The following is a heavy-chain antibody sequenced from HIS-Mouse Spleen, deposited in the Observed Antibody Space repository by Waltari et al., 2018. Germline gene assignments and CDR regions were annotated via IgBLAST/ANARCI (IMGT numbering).Heavy chain of an antibody. Sequence: QVQLQESGPGLVKPSETLSRTCTVSGYSISSGYYWGWIRQPPGKGLEWIGSIYHSGSTYYNPSLKSRVTISVDTSKNQFSLKLSSVTAADTAVYYCARDRNYYDSSGYYYYYYY. V-gene: IGHV4-38-2*02. J-gene: IGHJ6*03. CDR2: IYHSGST. CDR1: GYSISSGYY. D-gene: IGHD3-22*01. CDR3: ARDRNYYDSSGYYYYYYY.